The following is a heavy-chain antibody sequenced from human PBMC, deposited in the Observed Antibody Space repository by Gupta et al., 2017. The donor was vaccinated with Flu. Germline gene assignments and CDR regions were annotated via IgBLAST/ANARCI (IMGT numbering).Heavy chain of an antibody. CDR3: AKKGSSGYYSGYFDY. CDR2: ISYDGSNK. D-gene: IGHD3-22*01. J-gene: IGHJ4*02. CDR1: GFTFRSYG. Sequence: QVQLVESGGGVVQPGRSLRLSCAASGFTFRSYGMHWVRQAPGKGLEWVAVISYDGSNKYYADSVKGRFTISRDNSKNTLYLQMNSPRPEDTAVYYCAKKGSSGYYSGYFDYWGQGTLATVSS. V-gene: IGHV3-30*18.